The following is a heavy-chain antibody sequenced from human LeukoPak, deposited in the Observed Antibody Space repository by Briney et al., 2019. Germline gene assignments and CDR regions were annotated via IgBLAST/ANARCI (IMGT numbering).Heavy chain of an antibody. CDR3: ARDLAPPTYYDILTGYWKYGSGWYYIDY. J-gene: IGHJ4*02. CDR2: ISAYNGNT. V-gene: IGHV1-18*01. Sequence: ASVKVSCKASGYTFTSYGISWVRQAPGQGLEWMGWISAYNGNTNYAQKLQGRVTMTTDTSTSTAYMELRSLRSDDTAVYYCARDLAPPTYYDILTGYWKYGSGWYYIDYWGQGTLVTVSS. D-gene: IGHD3-9*01. CDR1: GYTFTSYG.